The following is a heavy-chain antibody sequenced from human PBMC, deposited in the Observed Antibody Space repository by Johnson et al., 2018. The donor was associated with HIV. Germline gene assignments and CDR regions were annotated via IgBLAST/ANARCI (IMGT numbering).Heavy chain of an antibody. CDR3: ASPNDSSGYVLGADAFDI. Sequence: YWMSWVRQAPGKGLEWLANIKQDGSQKYYADSVKGRFTISRDNSKNTLYLQMNSLRVEDTAVYYCASPNDSSGYVLGADAFDIWGQGTMVTVSS. J-gene: IGHJ3*02. CDR1: YW. D-gene: IGHD3-22*01. CDR2: IKQDGSQK. V-gene: IGHV3-7*02.